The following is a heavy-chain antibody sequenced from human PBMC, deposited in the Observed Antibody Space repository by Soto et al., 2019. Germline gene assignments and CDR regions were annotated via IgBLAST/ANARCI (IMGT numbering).Heavy chain of an antibody. Sequence: QVQLQQWGAGLLKPSETLSLTCAVYGGSFRGYYWRWIRQPPGKWLERIAEINHSGYTNYNPSLKSRVTISVDTSKNQFSLKLSSVIAADTAVYLCARLGFCSGDSCARDYWGQGTLVTVSS. V-gene: IGHV4-34*01. CDR3: ARLGFCSGDSCARDY. J-gene: IGHJ4*02. CDR1: GGSFRGYY. CDR2: INHSGYT. D-gene: IGHD2-15*01.